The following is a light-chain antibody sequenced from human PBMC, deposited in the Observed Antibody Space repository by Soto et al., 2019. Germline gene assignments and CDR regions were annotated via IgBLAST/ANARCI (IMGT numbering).Light chain of an antibody. Sequence: EIVLTQSPGTLSLSPGERATLSCRASQSVRSSYLAWYQQKPGQAPRLLIYGASSRATGIPDRFSGSGSGKDFTLTISRLEPEDFAVYYCQQYGSSTQTFGQGNKVEIK. CDR3: QQYGSSTQT. CDR2: GAS. CDR1: QSVRSSY. J-gene: IGKJ1*01. V-gene: IGKV3-20*01.